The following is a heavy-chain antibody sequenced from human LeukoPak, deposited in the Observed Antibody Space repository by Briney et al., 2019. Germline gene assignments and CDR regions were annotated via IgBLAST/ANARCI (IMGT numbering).Heavy chain of an antibody. J-gene: IGHJ4*02. CDR2: IRYDGSNK. Sequence: GGSLRLSCAASGFTFSSYGMHWVRQAPGKGLEWVAFIRYDGSNKYYADSVKGRFTISRDNSKNTLYLQMNSLRAEDTAVYYCVGHGSGYYYYFDYWGQGTLVTVSS. V-gene: IGHV3-30*02. D-gene: IGHD3-22*01. CDR1: GFTFSSYG. CDR3: VGHGSGYYYYFDY.